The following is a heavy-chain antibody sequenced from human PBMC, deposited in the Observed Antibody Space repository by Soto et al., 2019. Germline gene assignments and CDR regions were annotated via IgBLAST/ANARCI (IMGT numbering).Heavy chain of an antibody. CDR1: GFIFGNAW. D-gene: IGHD4-17*01. CDR2: VKSKTDGGTT. J-gene: IGHJ4*01. V-gene: IGHV3-15*07. CDR3: TTDSYMTNIIVRFDY. Sequence: EVHLVESGGGLVKPGGSLRLSCAASGFIFGNAWINWVRQAPGKGLEWVGRVKSKTDGGTTDFAAPVKGRFAISRDDSKNMVYLEMNSLKTEDTAIYYCTTDSYMTNIIVRFDYWGHGTLVTVSS.